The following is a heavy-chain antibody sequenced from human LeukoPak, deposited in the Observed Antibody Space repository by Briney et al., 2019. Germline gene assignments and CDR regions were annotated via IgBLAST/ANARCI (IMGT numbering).Heavy chain of an antibody. CDR2: INQGENEK. CDR3: ARERDGRYFDY. J-gene: IGHJ4*02. V-gene: IGHV3-7*03. Sequence: KTGGSLRLSCAASGFTFGNYWMTWVRQAPGKGLEWVANINQGENEKYYVDSVRGRFTISRDNTNSSVNLQINSLRAEDTAVYYCARERDGRYFDYWGQGILVTVSS. CDR1: GFTFGNYW.